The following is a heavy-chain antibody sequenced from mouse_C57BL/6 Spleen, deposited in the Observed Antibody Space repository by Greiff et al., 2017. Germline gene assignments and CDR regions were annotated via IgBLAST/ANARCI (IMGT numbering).Heavy chain of an antibody. CDR1: GYTFTDYY. J-gene: IGHJ2*01. V-gene: IGHV1-26*01. CDR3: ARKTGTDY. CDR2: INPNNGGT. D-gene: IGHD4-1*01. Sequence: VKLKQSGPELVKPGASVKISCKASGYTFTDYYMNWVKQSHGKSLEWIGDINPNNGGTSYNQKFKGKATLTVDKSSSTAYMELRSLTSEDSAVYYCARKTGTDYWGQGTTLTVSS.